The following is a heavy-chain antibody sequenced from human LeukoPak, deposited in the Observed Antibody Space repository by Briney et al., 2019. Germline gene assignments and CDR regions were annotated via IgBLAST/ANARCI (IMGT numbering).Heavy chain of an antibody. CDR1: GNTFTSYD. V-gene: IGHV1-8*01. CDR3: ARGYYDFWSGYYKSPYYYYYYMDV. D-gene: IGHD3-3*01. CDR2: MNPNSGNT. Sequence: ASVKVSCKASGNTFTSYDINWVRQATGQGLEWMGWMNPNSGNTGYAQKFQGRVTMTRNTSISTAYMELSSLRSEDTAVYYCARGYYDFWSGYYKSPYYYYYYMDVWGKGTTVTVSS. J-gene: IGHJ6*03.